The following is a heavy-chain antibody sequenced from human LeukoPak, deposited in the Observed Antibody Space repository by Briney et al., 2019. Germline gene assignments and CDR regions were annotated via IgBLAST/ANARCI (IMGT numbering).Heavy chain of an antibody. V-gene: IGHV3-15*01. CDR2: IKSKDVGGTA. J-gene: IGHJ4*02. CDR3: TTTQYSDSSLRY. Sequence: GGSLRLSCAASGFIFSDKWMAWVRQAPGRGLEWVARIKSKDVGGTAANAAPVEGRFTISRDDSKNTLYLQMNSPKTEDTAVDYCTTTQYSDSSLRYWGQGTPVTVSS. D-gene: IGHD1-26*01. CDR1: GFIFSDKW.